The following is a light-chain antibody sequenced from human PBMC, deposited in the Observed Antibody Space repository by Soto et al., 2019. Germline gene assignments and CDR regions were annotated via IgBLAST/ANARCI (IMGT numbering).Light chain of an antibody. Sequence: EIVLTQSPDTLSLSPGERATLSCRTSQSVSKYFAWYQQKPGRAPRLLIYDASSRATGIPARFIGSGSGTDFTLTISSLEPEDFAIYYCQQRSNWPITFGQGTRLEIK. J-gene: IGKJ5*01. CDR2: DAS. CDR1: QSVSKY. V-gene: IGKV3-11*01. CDR3: QQRSNWPIT.